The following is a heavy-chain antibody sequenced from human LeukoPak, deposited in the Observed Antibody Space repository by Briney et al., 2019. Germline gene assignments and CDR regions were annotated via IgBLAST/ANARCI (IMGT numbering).Heavy chain of an antibody. J-gene: IGHJ5*01. CDR2: IYYSGST. CDR1: GGSISSYY. Sequence: SETLSLTCTVFGGSISSYYWSWIRQPPGKGLEWIGYIYYSGSTNYNPSLKSRVTISVDTSKNQFSLKLSSVTAADTAVYYCAGSGGAWYSGSYEGWFDSWGQGTLVTVSS. CDR3: AGSGGAWYSGSYEGWFDS. D-gene: IGHD1-26*01. V-gene: IGHV4-59*01.